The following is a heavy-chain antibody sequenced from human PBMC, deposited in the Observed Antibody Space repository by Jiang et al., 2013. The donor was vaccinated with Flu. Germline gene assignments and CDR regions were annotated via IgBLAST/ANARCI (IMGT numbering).Heavy chain of an antibody. V-gene: IGHV3-23*01. CDR1: SSYA. Sequence: SSYAMSWVRQAPGKGLEWVSAISGSGGSTYYADSVKGRFTISRDNSKNTLYLQMNSLRAEDTVVYYCAKADFTTADFGARYYGMDVWGQGTTVTVSS. CDR3: AKADFTTADFGARYYGMDV. J-gene: IGHJ6*02. D-gene: IGHD3-16*01. CDR2: ISGSGGST.